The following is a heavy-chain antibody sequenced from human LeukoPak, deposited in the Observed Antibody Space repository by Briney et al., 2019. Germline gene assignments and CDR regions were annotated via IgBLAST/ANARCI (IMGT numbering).Heavy chain of an antibody. Sequence: GASLQISCKGSGYSITSYCIGRGRRLPRKSREVRGGSYPDSSDTKYSPSFQGRVTISADKSISTAYPQWSSLKASDTAMYYCARHETGPYFDYWGQGTLVTVSS. CDR3: ARHETGPYFDY. CDR2: SYPDSSDT. J-gene: IGHJ4*02. V-gene: IGHV5-51*01. D-gene: IGHD1-1*01. CDR1: GYSITSYC.